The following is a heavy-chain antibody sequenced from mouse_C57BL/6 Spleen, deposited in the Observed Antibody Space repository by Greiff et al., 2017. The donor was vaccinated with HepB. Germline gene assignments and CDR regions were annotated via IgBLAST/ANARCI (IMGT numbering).Heavy chain of an antibody. CDR3: ARSEILRNYFGY. D-gene: IGHD1-1*01. Sequence: QVQLQQPGAELVRPGTSVKLSCKASGYTFTSYWMHWVKQRPGQGLEWIGVIDPSDSYTNYNQKFKGKATLTVDTSSSTAYMQLSSLTSEDAAVYYCARSEILRNYFGYWGQGTTLTVSS. J-gene: IGHJ2*01. CDR2: IDPSDSYT. V-gene: IGHV1-59*01. CDR1: GYTFTSYW.